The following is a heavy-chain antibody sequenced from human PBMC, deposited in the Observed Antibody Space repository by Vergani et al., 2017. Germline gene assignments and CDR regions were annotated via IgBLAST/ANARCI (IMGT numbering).Heavy chain of an antibody. CDR1: GGSISSYY. CDR2: IYYSGST. J-gene: IGHJ4*02. D-gene: IGHD4-23*01. CDR3: ARGDYGGNLFDY. Sequence: QVQLQESGPGLVKPSETLSLTCTVSGGSISSYYWSWIRQPPGKGLEWVGYIYYSGSTNYNPSLKSRITISVDMSKNQFSLKLSSVTAADTAVYYCARGDYGGNLFDYWGQGTLVTVSS. V-gene: IGHV4-59*01.